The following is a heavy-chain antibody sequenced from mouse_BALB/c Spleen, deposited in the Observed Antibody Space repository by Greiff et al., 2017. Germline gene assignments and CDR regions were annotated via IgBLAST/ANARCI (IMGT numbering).Heavy chain of an antibody. CDR1: GFTFSSYT. J-gene: IGHJ2*01. D-gene: IGHD2-4*01. CDR3: TIDYGFDY. CDR2: ISSGGSYT. V-gene: IGHV5-6-4*01. Sequence: DVKLVESGGGLVKPGGSLKLSCAASGFTFSSYTMSWVRQTPEKRLEWVATISSGGSYTYYPDSVKGRFTISRDNAKNTLYLQMSSLKSEDTAMYYCTIDYGFDYWGQGTTLTVSS.